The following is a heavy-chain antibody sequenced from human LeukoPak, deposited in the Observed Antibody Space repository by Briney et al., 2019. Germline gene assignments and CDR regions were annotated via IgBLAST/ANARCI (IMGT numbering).Heavy chain of an antibody. J-gene: IGHJ4*02. D-gene: IGHD2-2*01. CDR2: ISPSGST. V-gene: IGHV4-61*02. CDR1: GGSINGGNYY. Sequence: SETLSLTCTVSGGSINGGNYYWTWLRQPAGKGLEWIGRISPSGSTNHNPSLTSRVTISVDTSKNQFSLKLNFVTAADTAVYYCARVSYQEGVDYWGQGTLVTVTS. CDR3: ARVSYQEGVDY.